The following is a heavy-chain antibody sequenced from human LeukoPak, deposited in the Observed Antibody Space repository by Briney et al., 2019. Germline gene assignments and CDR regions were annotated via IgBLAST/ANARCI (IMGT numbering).Heavy chain of an antibody. J-gene: IGHJ4*02. V-gene: IGHV3-23*01. D-gene: IGHD6-19*01. Sequence: GGSLRLSCAASGFTFSTCAMTWVRQAPGKGLEWVSGISASGGRTYYADSVRGRFTISRDNSKNTLYLLMNSLRAEDTAVYYCAKSVKSGYTSGDFDYWGQGTLVTVSS. CDR2: ISASGGRT. CDR1: GFTFSTCA. CDR3: AKSVKSGYTSGDFDY.